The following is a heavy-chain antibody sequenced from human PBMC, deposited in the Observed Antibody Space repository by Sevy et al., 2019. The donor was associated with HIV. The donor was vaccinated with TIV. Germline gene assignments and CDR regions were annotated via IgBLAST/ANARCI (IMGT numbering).Heavy chain of an antibody. V-gene: IGHV4-39*01. CDR3: ARHIGLRFGELCRFDP. J-gene: IGHJ5*02. Sequence: SETLSLTCTVSGGSISSSSYYWGWIRQPPGKGLEWIGSIYYSGSTYYNPSLKSRVTISVDTSKNQFSLKLSSVTAADTAVYYCARHIGLRFGELCRFDPWGQGTLVTVSS. D-gene: IGHD3-10*01. CDR1: GGSISSSSYY. CDR2: IYYSGST.